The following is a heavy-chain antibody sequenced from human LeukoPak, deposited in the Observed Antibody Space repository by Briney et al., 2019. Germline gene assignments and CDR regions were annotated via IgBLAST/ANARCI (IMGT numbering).Heavy chain of an antibody. CDR3: ARRSPVVVGQRSRVFDI. CDR2: IYYSGST. D-gene: IGHD2-15*01. V-gene: IGHV4-39*01. CDR1: GGSISSSSYY. J-gene: IGHJ3*02. Sequence: PSETLSLTCTVSGGSISSSSYYWGWIRQPPGKGLEWIGSIYYSGSTYYNPSLKSRVTISVDTSKNQFSLKLSSVTAADTAVYYCARRSPVVVGQRSRVFDIWGQGTMVTVSS.